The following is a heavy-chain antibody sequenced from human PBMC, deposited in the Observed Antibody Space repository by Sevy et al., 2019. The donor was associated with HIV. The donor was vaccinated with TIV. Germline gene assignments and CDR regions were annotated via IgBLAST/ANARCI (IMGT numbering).Heavy chain of an antibody. Sequence: GGSLRLSCAASGFTFSSYAMYWVRQAPGTGLEWVAVIWHDGGSKYYAHSVKGRFTISRDNSKNTLFLQMNSLRAEDTAVYYCARDKLLPVMVTMVRGALSYYFDYWGQGTLVTVSS. CDR3: ARDKLLPVMVTMVRGALSYYFDY. CDR1: GFTFSSYA. J-gene: IGHJ4*02. D-gene: IGHD3-10*01. V-gene: IGHV3-33*07. CDR2: IWHDGGSK.